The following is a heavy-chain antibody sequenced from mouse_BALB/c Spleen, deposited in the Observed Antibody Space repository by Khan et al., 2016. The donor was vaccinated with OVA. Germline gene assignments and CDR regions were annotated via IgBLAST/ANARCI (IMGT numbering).Heavy chain of an antibody. D-gene: IGHD2-1*01. Sequence: EVELVESVGGLVKPGGSLKLSCAASGFTFSTYAMSWVRQTPERRLEWVATVNSDGDYTFYPDNVTGRFTISRDNAKNTLYLQMSSLRSEDTAMYYCARAAYGNFAYWGQGTLVTVSA. CDR1: GFTFSTYA. CDR3: ARAAYGNFAY. V-gene: IGHV5-9-3*01. CDR2: VNSDGDYT. J-gene: IGHJ3*01.